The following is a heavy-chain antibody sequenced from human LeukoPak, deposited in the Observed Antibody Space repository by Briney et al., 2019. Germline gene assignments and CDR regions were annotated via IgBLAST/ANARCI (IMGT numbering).Heavy chain of an antibody. CDR1: GYTFTDYY. V-gene: IGHV1-8*03. J-gene: IGHJ4*02. CDR2: MNPNSGNT. CDR3: ARGTPGGPTRN. D-gene: IGHD1-14*01. Sequence: ASVKVSCKASGYTFTDYYMHWVRQATGQGLEWMGWMNPNSGNTGYAQKFQGRVTITRNTSISTAYMELSSLRSEDTAVYYCARGTPGGPTRNWGQGTLVTVSS.